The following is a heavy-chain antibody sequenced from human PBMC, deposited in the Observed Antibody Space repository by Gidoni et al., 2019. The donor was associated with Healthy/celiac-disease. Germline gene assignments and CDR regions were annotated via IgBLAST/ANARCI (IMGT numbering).Heavy chain of an antibody. D-gene: IGHD4-17*01. V-gene: IGHV4-34*01. CDR1: GGSFSGYY. J-gene: IGHJ4*02. Sequence: QVQLQQWGARLLKPSETLSLTCAVSGGSFSGYYWSWIRQPPGKGLEWIGEINHSGSTNYNPSLKSRVTISVDTSKNQFSLKLSAVTAADTAVYYCARVMGYYGGYWGQGTLVTVSS. CDR3: ARVMGYYGGY. CDR2: INHSGST.